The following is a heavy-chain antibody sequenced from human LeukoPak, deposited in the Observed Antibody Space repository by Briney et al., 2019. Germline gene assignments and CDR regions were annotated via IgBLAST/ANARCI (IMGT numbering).Heavy chain of an antibody. V-gene: IGHV4-59*08. CDR1: GGSISSYY. J-gene: IGHJ4*02. CDR2: IYYSGST. Sequence: KPSETLSLTCTVSGGSISSYYWSWIRQPPGKGLEWIGYIYYSGSTNYNPSLKSRVTISVDTSKNQFSLKLSSVTAADTAVYYCARHLPYWDFDYWGQGTLVTVSS. CDR3: ARHLPYWDFDY. D-gene: IGHD1-26*01.